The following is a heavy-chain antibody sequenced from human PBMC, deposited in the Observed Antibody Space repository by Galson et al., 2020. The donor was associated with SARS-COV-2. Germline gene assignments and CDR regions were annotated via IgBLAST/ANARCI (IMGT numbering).Heavy chain of an antibody. J-gene: IGHJ6*03. Sequence: GGSLRLSCAASGFTFDDYAMHWVRQAPGKGLEWVSGISWNSGSIGYADSVKGRFTISRDNAKNSLYLQMNSLRAEDTALYYCAKDGSVVPADDYYYMDVWGKGTTVTVSS. CDR3: AKDGSVVPADDYYYMDV. D-gene: IGHD2-2*01. CDR1: GFTFDDYA. V-gene: IGHV3-9*01. CDR2: ISWNSGSI.